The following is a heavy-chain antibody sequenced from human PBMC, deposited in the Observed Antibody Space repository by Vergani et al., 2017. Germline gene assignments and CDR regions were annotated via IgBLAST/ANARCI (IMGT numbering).Heavy chain of an antibody. D-gene: IGHD3-10*01. CDR1: GDSIISGSFY. V-gene: IGHV4-61*02. J-gene: IGHJ5*02. CDR2: LCPSGST. CDR3: VRTVALWFDGTKDGGWFDP. Sequence: QVQLQESGPGLVKPSQTLSLTCTVSGDSIISGSFYWSWVRQPAGKGLEWIGRLCPSGSTNYKPSLKSRVTMSIDTSKNQFSLKLTSVTAADTAVYYCVRTVALWFDGTKDGGWFDPWGQGTLVTVTS.